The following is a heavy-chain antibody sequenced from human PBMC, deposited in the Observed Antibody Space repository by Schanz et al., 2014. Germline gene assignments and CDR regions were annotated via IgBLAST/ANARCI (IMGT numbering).Heavy chain of an antibody. D-gene: IGHD2-15*01. CDR3: ARDRGYCSGGSCLTFDY. J-gene: IGHJ4*02. CDR2: ISNDGSIK. CDR1: GFTFSSYA. V-gene: IGHV3-30-3*01. Sequence: VQLVESGGGLVQPGGSLRLSCAASGFTFSSYAMHWVRQAPGKGLEWVALISNDGSIKYYADSVEGRFTISRDNSKNTLYLQMNTLRAEDTAVYYCARDRGYCSGGSCLTFDYWGQGTLVTVSS.